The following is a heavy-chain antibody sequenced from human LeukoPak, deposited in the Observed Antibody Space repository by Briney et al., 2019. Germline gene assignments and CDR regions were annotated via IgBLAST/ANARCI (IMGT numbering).Heavy chain of an antibody. CDR2: INPNSGGT. Sequence: ASVKVSCKASGYTFTGYYMHWVRQAPGQGLEWMGWINPNSGGTNYAQKFQGRVTMTRDTSISTAYMELSRLRSDDTAVYYCARNTNCGVRGWFDPWGQGTLVTVSS. CDR1: GYTFTGYY. J-gene: IGHJ5*02. V-gene: IGHV1-2*02. D-gene: IGHD7-27*01. CDR3: ARNTNCGVRGWFDP.